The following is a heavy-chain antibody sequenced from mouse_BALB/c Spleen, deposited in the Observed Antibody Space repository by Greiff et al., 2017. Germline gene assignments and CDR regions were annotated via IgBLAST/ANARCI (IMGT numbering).Heavy chain of an antibody. Sequence: EVQGVESGGGLVKPGGSLKLSCAASGFTFSDYYMYWVRQTPEKRREWVATISDGGSYTYYPDSVKGRFTISRDNAKNNLYLQMSSLKSEDTAMYYCARDGYFAYWGQGTLVTVSA. CDR3: ARDGYFAY. D-gene: IGHD2-2*01. CDR2: ISDGGSYT. CDR1: GFTFSDYY. J-gene: IGHJ3*01. V-gene: IGHV5-4*02.